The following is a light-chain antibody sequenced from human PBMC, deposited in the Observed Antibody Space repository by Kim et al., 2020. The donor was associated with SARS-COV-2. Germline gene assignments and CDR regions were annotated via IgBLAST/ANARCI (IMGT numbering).Light chain of an antibody. CDR3: QQYYTTPPT. V-gene: IGKV4-1*01. J-gene: IGKJ1*01. Sequence: DIVMTQSPDSLAVSLGERATINCKSSQSVLYSSNNKNYLAWFQQKPGQPPKLLMYWASTRESGVPDRFSGSGSGTDFTLTISSLQVEDVAVYYCQQYYTTPPTFGQGTKVDIK. CDR1: QSVLYSSNNKNY. CDR2: WAS.